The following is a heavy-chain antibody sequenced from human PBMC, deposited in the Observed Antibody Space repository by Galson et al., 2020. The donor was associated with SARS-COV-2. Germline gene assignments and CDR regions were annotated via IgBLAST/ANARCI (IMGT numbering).Heavy chain of an antibody. D-gene: IGHD6-13*01. CDR1: GLTFSGQA. CDR2: ISYDGTTR. V-gene: IGHV3-30*01. J-gene: IGHJ4*02. Sequence: GGSLRLSCAVSGLTFSGQAMHWVRQAPGKGLEWVGIISYDGTTRYNGDSLKGRFTISRHNSKNTLFLQMNNLRPEDTATYYCARETDDYSSSWYDYWGQGTRVTVAS. CDR3: ARETDDYSSSWYDY.